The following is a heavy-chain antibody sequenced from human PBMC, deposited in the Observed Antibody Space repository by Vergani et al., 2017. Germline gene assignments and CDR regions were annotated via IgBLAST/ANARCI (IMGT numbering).Heavy chain of an antibody. CDR3: ARLGIHAFDI. V-gene: IGHV4-31*03. Sequence: QVQLQESGPGLVKPSETLSLHCTVSGGSISSGGYYWSWIGQHPGKGLEWIGYIYYSGSTYYNTSLKSRFTISVDTSKNQFSLKLSSVTAADTAVYYCARLGIHAFDIWGQGTMVTVSS. CDR1: GGSISSGGYY. D-gene: IGHD7-27*01. CDR2: IYYSGST. J-gene: IGHJ3*02.